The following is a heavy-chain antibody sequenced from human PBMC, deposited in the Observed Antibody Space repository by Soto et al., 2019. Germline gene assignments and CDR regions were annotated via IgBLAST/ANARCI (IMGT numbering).Heavy chain of an antibody. V-gene: IGHV3-23*01. CDR3: ARSSGEPLSYYFAY. CDR1: GFTFSSYS. Sequence: EVQLLESGGGLVQPGGSLRLSCAASGFTFSSYSMTWVRQAPGKGLEWVSSISGSGGTTYYVDSVKGRFTISRDNYEDTLYLQLNRLRAEDAAVYLCARSSGEPLSYYFAYWGQGTLVTVSS. CDR2: ISGSGGTT. D-gene: IGHD1-1*01. J-gene: IGHJ4*02.